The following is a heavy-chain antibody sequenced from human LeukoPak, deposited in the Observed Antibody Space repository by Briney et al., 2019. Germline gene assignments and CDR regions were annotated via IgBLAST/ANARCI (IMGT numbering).Heavy chain of an antibody. Sequence: SETLPLTCTVSGGSISSYYWSWIRQPPGKGLEWIGYIYYSGSTNYNPSLKSRVTISVDTSKNQFSLKLSSVTAADTAVYYCARGYVWGSYRWSTFYYMDVWGKGTTVTISS. J-gene: IGHJ6*03. CDR2: IYYSGST. V-gene: IGHV4-59*01. CDR1: GGSISSYY. CDR3: ARGYVWGSYRWSTFYYMDV. D-gene: IGHD3-16*02.